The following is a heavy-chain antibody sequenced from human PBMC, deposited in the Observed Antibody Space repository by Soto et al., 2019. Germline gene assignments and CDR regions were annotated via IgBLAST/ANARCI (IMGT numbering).Heavy chain of an antibody. CDR1: GYTFNGYY. CDR2: IKPKSGDT. Sequence: QVHLVQSGAEVKKPGASVKVSCKASGYTFNGYYIPWVRQDPGQGLEWMGWIKPKSGDTNYAQKLQGRVTMTRDMSITTAYMDLSRLRSDDTALYYCARDPGYNINLNFFHPWVQGTLVTVSS. D-gene: IGHD1-1*01. CDR3: ARDPGYNINLNFFHP. V-gene: IGHV1-2*02. J-gene: IGHJ5*02.